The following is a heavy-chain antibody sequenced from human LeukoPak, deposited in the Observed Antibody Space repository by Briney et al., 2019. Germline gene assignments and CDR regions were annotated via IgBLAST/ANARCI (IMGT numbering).Heavy chain of an antibody. CDR2: ISWNSGSI. V-gene: IGHV3-9*01. J-gene: IGHJ3*02. CDR1: GFTFDDYA. CDR3: AKSEYLSPFDAFDI. D-gene: IGHD2-2*01. Sequence: GGSLRLFCAASGFTFDDYAMHWVRQTPGKGLEWVSGISWNSGSIGYADSVKGRFTISRDNAKNSLYLQMNSLRAEDTALYYCAKSEYLSPFDAFDIWGQGTMVTVSS.